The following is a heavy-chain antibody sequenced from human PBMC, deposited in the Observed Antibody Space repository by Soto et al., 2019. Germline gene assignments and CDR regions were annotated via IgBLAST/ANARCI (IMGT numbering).Heavy chain of an antibody. D-gene: IGHD3-3*01. V-gene: IGHV1-8*01. Sequence: GASVKVSCKASGYTFTSYDVNWVRQATGQGLEWMGWMNPNSGNTGYAQKFQGRVTMTRNTSISTAYMELSSLRSEDTAVYYCARVRVGYDFWSGYYSSRLLDYWGQGTLVTVSS. CDR3: ARVRVGYDFWSGYYSSRLLDY. CDR2: MNPNSGNT. J-gene: IGHJ4*02. CDR1: GYTFTSYD.